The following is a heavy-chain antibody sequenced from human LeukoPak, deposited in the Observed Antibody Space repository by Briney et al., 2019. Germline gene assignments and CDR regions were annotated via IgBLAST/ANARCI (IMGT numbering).Heavy chain of an antibody. D-gene: IGHD1-1*01. Sequence: GGSLRLSCAASGFTFSNFAMSWVRQAPGKGLEWVSAISGGSGSTYYADSVEGRFTISRDNAKNSLYLQMNGLRAEDTALYYCAKDTHDRGGAIDYWGQGTLVTVSS. V-gene: IGHV3-23*01. CDR1: GFTFSNFA. J-gene: IGHJ4*02. CDR3: AKDTHDRGGAIDY. CDR2: ISGGSGST.